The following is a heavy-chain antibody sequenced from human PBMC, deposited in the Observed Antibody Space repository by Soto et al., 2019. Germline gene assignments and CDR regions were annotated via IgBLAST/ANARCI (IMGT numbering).Heavy chain of an antibody. V-gene: IGHV1-69*05. CDR2: IIPIFGTA. Sequence: SVKVSCKASGGTFSSYAISWVRQAPGQGLEWMGGIIPIFGTANYAQKFQGRVTITRDLSTSTAYMELSGLSSEDTAMYYCAARGPEAHYYAMDVWGQGTTVTISS. CDR1: GGTFSSYA. J-gene: IGHJ6*02. CDR3: AARGPEAHYYAMDV.